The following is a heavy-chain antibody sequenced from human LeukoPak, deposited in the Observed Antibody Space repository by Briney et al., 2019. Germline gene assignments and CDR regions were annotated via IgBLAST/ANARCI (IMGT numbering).Heavy chain of an antibody. Sequence: GGSLRLSCAASGFTVSSNYMSWVRQAPGKGLEWVSVIYSGGSTYYADSVKGRFTISRDNSKNTLYLQMNSLRAEDTAVYYCARDSGELGSGWYRFDYWGQGTLVTVSS. CDR1: GFTVSSNY. J-gene: IGHJ4*02. D-gene: IGHD6-19*01. CDR2: IYSGGST. V-gene: IGHV3-53*01. CDR3: ARDSGELGSGWYRFDY.